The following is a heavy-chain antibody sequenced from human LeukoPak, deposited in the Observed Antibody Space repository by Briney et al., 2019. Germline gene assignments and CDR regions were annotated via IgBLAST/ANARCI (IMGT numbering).Heavy chain of an antibody. D-gene: IGHD3-9*01. Sequence: PGGSLRLSCAASGFTISRYAMNWVRQAPGKGLEWVSSISESGGTTDYADSVKGRFTISRDNSKNTLYLQMNSLRAEDTAVYYCAKEFELRYFDWLLSRPRGPFDYWGQGTLVTVSS. J-gene: IGHJ4*02. CDR2: ISESGGTT. CDR3: AKEFELRYFDWLLSRPRGPFDY. CDR1: GFTISRYA. V-gene: IGHV3-23*01.